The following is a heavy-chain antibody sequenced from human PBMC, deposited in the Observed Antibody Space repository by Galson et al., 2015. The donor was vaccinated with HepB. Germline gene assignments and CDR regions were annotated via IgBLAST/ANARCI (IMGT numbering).Heavy chain of an antibody. J-gene: IGHJ6*02. CDR1: GFTFSSYG. V-gene: IGHV3-33*01. CDR2: IWYDGSNK. CDR3: ARAGQTRTPFWSGSYYYYGMDV. D-gene: IGHD3-3*01. Sequence: SLRLSCAASGFTFSSYGMHWVRQAPGKGLEWVAVIWYDGSNKYYADSVKGRFTISRDNSKNTLYLQMNSLRAEDTAVYYCARAGQTRTPFWSGSYYYYGMDVWGQGTTVAVSS.